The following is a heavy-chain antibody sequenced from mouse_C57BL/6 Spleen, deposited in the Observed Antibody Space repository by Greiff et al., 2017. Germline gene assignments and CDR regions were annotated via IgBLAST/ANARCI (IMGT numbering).Heavy chain of an antibody. V-gene: IGHV5-6*02. CDR2: ISSGGSYT. CDR3: ARRSIFITTVVATRGYDIDY. Sequence: EVMLVESGGDLVKPGGSLKLSCAASGFTFSSYGMSWVRQTPDKRLEWVATISSGGSYTYYPDSVKGRFTISRDNAKNTLYLQMSSLKSEDTDMYCCARRSIFITTVVATRGYDIDYWGQGPSVTVSS. D-gene: IGHD1-1*01. CDR1: GFTFSSYG. J-gene: IGHJ4*01.